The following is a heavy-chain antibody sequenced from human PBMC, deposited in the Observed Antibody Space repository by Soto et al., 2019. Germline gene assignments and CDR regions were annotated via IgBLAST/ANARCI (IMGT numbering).Heavy chain of an antibody. V-gene: IGHV3-23*01. CDR1: GFTFSDYA. Sequence: GGSLRLSCAATGFTFSDYAMTWVRQAPGKGLQWVSSMSGRGDSTYYAASVKGRFTISRDNSKNTVYLQMNRLRAEDTAVYYCVTAPSTGGTYYFDYWGQGALVTVSS. CDR3: VTAPSTGGTYYFDY. J-gene: IGHJ4*02. D-gene: IGHD2-8*02. CDR2: MSGRGDST.